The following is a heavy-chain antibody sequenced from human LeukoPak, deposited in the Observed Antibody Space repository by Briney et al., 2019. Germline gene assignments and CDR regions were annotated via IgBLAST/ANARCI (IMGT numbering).Heavy chain of an antibody. Sequence: GGSLRLSCAASGFTFSSYSMNWVRQAPGKGLEWVSYISSSSSTIYYADSVKGRFTISRDNAKNSLYLQMNSLRAEDTAVYYCARVQPSSSSVFDYWGQGTLVTVSP. V-gene: IGHV3-48*04. J-gene: IGHJ4*02. CDR1: GFTFSSYS. CDR3: ARVQPSSSSVFDY. D-gene: IGHD6-6*01. CDR2: ISSSSSTI.